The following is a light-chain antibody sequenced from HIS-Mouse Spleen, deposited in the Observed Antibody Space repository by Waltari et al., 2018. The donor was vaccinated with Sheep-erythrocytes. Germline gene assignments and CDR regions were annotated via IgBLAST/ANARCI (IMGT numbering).Light chain of an antibody. V-gene: IGKV3-20*01. Sequence: DIVLTQSPGTLSLSPGERAPLSCRASQSVSSSYLAWYQQKPGQAPRLLIDGASRRATGIPDRFSGSGSGTDFTLTISRLEPEDFAVYYCQQYGSSPLTFGGGTKVEIK. J-gene: IGKJ4*01. CDR2: GAS. CDR3: QQYGSSPLT. CDR1: QSVSSSY.